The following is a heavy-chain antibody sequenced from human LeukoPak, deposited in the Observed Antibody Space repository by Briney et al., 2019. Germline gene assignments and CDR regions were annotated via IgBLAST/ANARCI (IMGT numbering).Heavy chain of an antibody. J-gene: IGHJ4*02. CDR1: GFTFSSYA. D-gene: IGHD6-13*01. CDR3: ANIAAAGVGY. CDR2: ISYDGSNK. V-gene: IGHV3-30-3*01. Sequence: PGGSLRLSCAASGFTFSSYAMHWVRQAPGKGLEWVAVISYDGSNKYYADSVKGRFTISRDNSKNTLYLQMNSLRAEDTAVYYCANIAAAGVGYWGQGTLVTVSS.